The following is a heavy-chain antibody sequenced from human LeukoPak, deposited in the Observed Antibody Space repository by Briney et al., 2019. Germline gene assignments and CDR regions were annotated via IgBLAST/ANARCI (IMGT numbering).Heavy chain of an antibody. Sequence: SETLSLTCTVSGGSISSSSYYWGWIRQPPGQGLEWIGYIYHSGSTYYNPSLKSRVTISVDRSKNQFSLKLSSVTAADTAVYYCARGAAAGLDYYYYYMDVWGKGTTVTVSS. CDR1: GGSISSSSYY. V-gene: IGHV4-39*07. D-gene: IGHD6-13*01. CDR3: ARGAAAGLDYYYYYMDV. CDR2: IYHSGST. J-gene: IGHJ6*03.